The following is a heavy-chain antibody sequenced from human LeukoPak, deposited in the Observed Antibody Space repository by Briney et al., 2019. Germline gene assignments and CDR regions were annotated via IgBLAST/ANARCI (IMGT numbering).Heavy chain of an antibody. J-gene: IGHJ3*02. CDR2: IYSGGST. Sequence: GGTLRLSCAASGFTFSSYVMNWVRQAPGKVLEWVSIIYSGGSTLYADSVKGRFTISRDNSKNTLYLQMNSLRAEDTAVYYCARGGSYLSAFDIWGQGTMVTVSS. V-gene: IGHV3-53*01. CDR3: ARGGSYLSAFDI. D-gene: IGHD1-26*01. CDR1: GFTFSSYV.